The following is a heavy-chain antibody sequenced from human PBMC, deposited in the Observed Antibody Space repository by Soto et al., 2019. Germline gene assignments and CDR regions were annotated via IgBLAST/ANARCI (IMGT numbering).Heavy chain of an antibody. CDR2: IIPMLGTR. Sequence: QVQLVHSGAEVKKPGSSVKVSCKDSGGTFSTYSLFWVRQAPGQGLEWMGRIIPMLGTRNYAQRFQDRVTITADKTTATAHMELSSLRSEDTALYYCTVGSWSGEVFDIWGQGTMVTVSS. J-gene: IGHJ3*02. CDR3: TVGSWSGEVFDI. D-gene: IGHD2-21*01. V-gene: IGHV1-69*08. CDR1: GGTFSTYS.